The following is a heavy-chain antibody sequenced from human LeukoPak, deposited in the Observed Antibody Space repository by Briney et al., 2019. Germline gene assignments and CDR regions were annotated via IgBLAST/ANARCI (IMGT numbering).Heavy chain of an antibody. CDR3: AKDGGTHFDH. D-gene: IGHD1-26*01. CDR1: GFTFSTYG. J-gene: IGHJ4*02. CDR2: ISSNSHNT. V-gene: IGHV3-23*01. Sequence: PGGCLRLSCAASGFTFSTYGMSWVRQAPGKGLEWVSAISSNSHNTYYTDSVKGRFTISRDNSKNTLYLQMNTLRADDTAVYYCAKDGGTHFDHWGQGTLVTVSS.